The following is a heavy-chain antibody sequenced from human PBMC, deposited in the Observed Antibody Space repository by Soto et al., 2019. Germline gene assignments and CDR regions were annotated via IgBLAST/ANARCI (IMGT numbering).Heavy chain of an antibody. CDR1: GYTLTELS. J-gene: IGHJ4*02. D-gene: IGHD3-9*01. CDR2: FDPEDGET. Sequence: ASVKVSCKVSGYTLTELSMHWVRQAPGKGLEWMGGFDPEDGETIYAQKFQGRVTMTEDTSTDTAYMELSSLRSEDTAVYYCATITYYDILTGYSPFDYWGQGTLLTVSS. CDR3: ATITYYDILTGYSPFDY. V-gene: IGHV1-24*01.